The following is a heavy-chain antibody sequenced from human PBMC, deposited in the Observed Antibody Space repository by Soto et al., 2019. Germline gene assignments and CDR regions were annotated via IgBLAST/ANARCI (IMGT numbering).Heavy chain of an antibody. J-gene: IGHJ4*01. CDR1: GSTFSFYW. D-gene: IGHD3-10*01. CDR2: INLVASVQ. CDR3: ARDSGYGSGASVNHYLDF. V-gene: IGHV3-7*01. Sequence: GGSLRLSCAAPGSTFSFYWMSWVGQSPGKALEGLGTINLVASVQDKVGPVKGRFTISRENAKDSLNLHGDSRRAEDTAVYYVARDSGYGSGASVNHYLDFWGRGTLVTVSS.